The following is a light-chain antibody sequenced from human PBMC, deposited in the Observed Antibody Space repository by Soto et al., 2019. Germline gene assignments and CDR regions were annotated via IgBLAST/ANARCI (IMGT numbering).Light chain of an antibody. Sequence: QSALTQPPSASGSPGQSVTISCTGTSSDVGAYKYVSWYQQYPGKAPKLMIYEVSKRPSGVPDRFSGSKSGNTASLTVSGLQAEDEADYYCSSYTSNNTRVFGGGTKVTVL. CDR3: SSYTSNNTRV. J-gene: IGLJ2*01. V-gene: IGLV2-8*01. CDR1: SSDVGAYKY. CDR2: EVS.